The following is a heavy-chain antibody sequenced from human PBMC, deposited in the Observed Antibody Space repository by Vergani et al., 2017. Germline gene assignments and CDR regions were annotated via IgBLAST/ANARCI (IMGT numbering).Heavy chain of an antibody. J-gene: IGHJ4*02. CDR3: AREWSRGGSRFDY. Sequence: QVQLVESGGGVVQPGRSLRLSCAASGFTFSSYAMHCVRQAPGKGLEWVAVISYDGSNKYYADSVKGRFTISRDNSKNTLYLQMNSLRAEDTAVYYCAREWSRGGSRFDYWGQGTLVTVSS. V-gene: IGHV3-30-3*01. CDR2: ISYDGSNK. CDR1: GFTFSSYA. D-gene: IGHD3-10*01.